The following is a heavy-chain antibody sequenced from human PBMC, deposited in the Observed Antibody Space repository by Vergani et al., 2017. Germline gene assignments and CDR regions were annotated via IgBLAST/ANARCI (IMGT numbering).Heavy chain of an antibody. CDR2: ISSSGSTI. V-gene: IGHV3-48*04. D-gene: IGHD3-22*01. CDR1: GFSFPGYA. Sequence: EVQLLESGGGLVQPGGSLRLSCEASGFSFPGYAMSWVRQAPGKGLEWVSYISSSGSTIYYADSVKGRFTISRDNAKNSLYLQMNSLRAEDTAVYYCARKHISNYYDSSGYYYMGYYYGMDVWGQGTTVTVSS. J-gene: IGHJ6*02. CDR3: ARKHISNYYDSSGYYYMGYYYGMDV.